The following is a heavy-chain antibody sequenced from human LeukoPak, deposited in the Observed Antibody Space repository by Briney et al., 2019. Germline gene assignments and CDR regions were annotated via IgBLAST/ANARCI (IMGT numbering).Heavy chain of an antibody. V-gene: IGHV3-30-3*01. J-gene: IGHJ4*02. CDR1: GLTFSTYW. CDR3: ARGDAVRPGDY. CDR2: ISYDGSNK. D-gene: IGHD6-19*01. Sequence: GGSLRLSCAASGLTFSTYWMHWVRQAPGKGLEWVAVISYDGSNKYYADSVKGRFTISRDNSKNTLYLQMNSLRAEDTAVYYCARGDAVRPGDYWGQGTLVTVSS.